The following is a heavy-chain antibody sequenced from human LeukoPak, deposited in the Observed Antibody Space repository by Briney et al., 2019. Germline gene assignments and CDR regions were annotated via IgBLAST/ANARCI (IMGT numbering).Heavy chain of an antibody. J-gene: IGHJ5*02. Sequence: ASVKVSCKASGYTFTSYAMHWVRQAPGQRLEWMGWINAGNGNTKYSQKFQGRVTITRDTSASTAYMELSSLRSEDTAVYYCAREGDILTGYYLNWFDPWGQGTLVTVSS. V-gene: IGHV1-3*01. D-gene: IGHD3-9*01. CDR1: GYTFTSYA. CDR2: INAGNGNT. CDR3: AREGDILTGYYLNWFDP.